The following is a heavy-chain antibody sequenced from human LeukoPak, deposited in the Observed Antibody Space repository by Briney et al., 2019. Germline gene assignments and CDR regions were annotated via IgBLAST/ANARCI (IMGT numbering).Heavy chain of an antibody. CDR3: ARSRKLGGDSFSDAFDI. J-gene: IGHJ3*02. V-gene: IGHV1-46*01. Sequence: ASVKVSCKTSGYTFSTYYMHWVRQARGQGLEWMGILNPSNGRTSYAQKLQGRVTMTRDMSTTTVYMELSSLRSEDTAVYYCARSRKLGGDSFSDAFDIWGQGTMVSVSS. D-gene: IGHD2-21*02. CDR2: LNPSNGRT. CDR1: GYTFSTYY.